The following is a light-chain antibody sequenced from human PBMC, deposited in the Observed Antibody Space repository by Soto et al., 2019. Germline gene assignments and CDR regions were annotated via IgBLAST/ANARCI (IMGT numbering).Light chain of an antibody. CDR2: DVN. V-gene: IGLV2-14*03. CDR1: SSDVGGYNF. CDR3: CSYTSSSTHV. Sequence: QSALTQPASVSGSPGQSITISCTGTSSDVGGYNFVSWYQQHPGKVPKLMIFDVNRGPSGVSDRFSGSKSGKTASLTISGLQAEDEGDYYCCSYTSSSTHVFGSGTKVTVL. J-gene: IGLJ1*01.